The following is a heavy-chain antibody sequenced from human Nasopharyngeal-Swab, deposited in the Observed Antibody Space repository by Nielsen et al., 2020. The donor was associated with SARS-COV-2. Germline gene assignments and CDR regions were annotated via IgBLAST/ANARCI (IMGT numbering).Heavy chain of an antibody. Sequence: GESLKISCAAFGFTFSSYAMSWVRQAPGKGLEWVSAISGSGGSTYYADSVKGRFTISRDNSKNTLYLQMNSLRAEDTAVYYCATHAGYNSGWGQGTLVTVSS. CDR2: ISGSGGST. V-gene: IGHV3-23*01. D-gene: IGHD6-19*01. CDR1: GFTFSSYA. J-gene: IGHJ4*02. CDR3: ATHAGYNSG.